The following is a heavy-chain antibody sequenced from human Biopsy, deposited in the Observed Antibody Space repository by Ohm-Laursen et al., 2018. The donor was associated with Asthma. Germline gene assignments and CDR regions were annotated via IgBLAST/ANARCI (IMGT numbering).Heavy chain of an antibody. CDR1: GFTFSSYG. D-gene: IGHD3-22*01. Sequence: SLRLFCAASGFTFSSYGMHWARQGPGKGLEWVALVSSDGHNKYYEDSVKGRFTISRDNSRNRLYLQINRLTVEDSAVYFCARQSGQDYGDSSGFDIWGQGTKVAVSS. CDR3: ARQSGQDYGDSSGFDI. J-gene: IGHJ3*02. V-gene: IGHV3-30*03. CDR2: VSSDGHNK.